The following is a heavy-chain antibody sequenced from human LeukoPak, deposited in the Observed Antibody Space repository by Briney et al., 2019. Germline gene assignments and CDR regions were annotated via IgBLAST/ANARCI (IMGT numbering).Heavy chain of an antibody. V-gene: IGHV3-48*01. J-gene: IGHJ1*01. Sequence: GGSLKLSCAASGFTFSTYIMNWVRQAPRRGLEWVSYISSNGNNIYYADSVKGRFTISRDNSKNTLYLQMNSLRAEDTAVYYCARDPARAYSSSWYFEYFQHWGQGTLVTVSS. CDR1: GFTFSTYI. CDR2: ISSNGNNI. CDR3: ARDPARAYSSSWYFEYFQH. D-gene: IGHD6-13*01.